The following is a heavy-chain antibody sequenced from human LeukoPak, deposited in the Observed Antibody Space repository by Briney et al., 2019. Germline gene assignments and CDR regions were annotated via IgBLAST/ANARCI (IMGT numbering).Heavy chain of an antibody. CDR1: GFTFSSYA. Sequence: GGSLRLSCAASGFTFSSYAMSWVRQAPGKGLEWVSAISGSGGSTYYADSVKGRFTISRDNSKNTLYLQMNSLRAEDTAVYYCAKKSLTYYDFWSGYLDYWGQGTLVTGSS. CDR2: ISGSGGST. D-gene: IGHD3-3*01. CDR3: AKKSLTYYDFWSGYLDY. V-gene: IGHV3-23*01. J-gene: IGHJ4*02.